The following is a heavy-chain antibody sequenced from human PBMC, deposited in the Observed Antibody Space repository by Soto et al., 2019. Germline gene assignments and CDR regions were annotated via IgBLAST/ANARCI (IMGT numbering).Heavy chain of an antibody. D-gene: IGHD1-1*01. CDR3: ASHDPGARFDP. CDR1: RYIFTAYF. J-gene: IGHJ5*02. V-gene: IGHV1-2*02. Sequence: QVQLVQSGAEVKKPGASVKVSCKAPRYIFTAYFMHWVRQAPGQGLEGMGWINPNNGATHYGLSFQGRVTMTRDTSISTAYMALSSLRSADTAVYYCASHDPGARFDPWGQGTLVIVSS. CDR2: INPNNGAT.